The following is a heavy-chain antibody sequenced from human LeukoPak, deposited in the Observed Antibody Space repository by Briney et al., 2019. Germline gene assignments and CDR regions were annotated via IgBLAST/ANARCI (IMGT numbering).Heavy chain of an antibody. Sequence: GGSLRLSCAASGFTFSSYAMSWVRQAPGKGLEWVSAISGSGGSTYYADSVKGRFTISRDNSKNTLYLQMNSLRAEDTAVYYCARTGYSSSWYGIDYWGQGTLVTVSS. V-gene: IGHV3-23*01. D-gene: IGHD6-13*01. CDR2: ISGSGGST. J-gene: IGHJ4*02. CDR3: ARTGYSSSWYGIDY. CDR1: GFTFSSYA.